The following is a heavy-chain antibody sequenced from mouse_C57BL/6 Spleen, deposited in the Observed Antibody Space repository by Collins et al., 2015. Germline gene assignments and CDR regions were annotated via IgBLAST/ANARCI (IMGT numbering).Heavy chain of an antibody. D-gene: IGHD2-1*01. CDR1: GYSITSDYA. J-gene: IGHJ4*01. CDR2: ISYSGST. CDR3: GRDGNYNYAVDY. Sequence: VQLQESGPGLVKPSQSLSLTCTVTGYSITSDYAWNWIRQFPGNKLEWMGYISYSGSTSYNPSLKSRISITRDTSKNQFFLQLNSVTTEDTATYYCGRDGNYNYAVDYWGQGTSVTVSS. V-gene: IGHV3-2*02.